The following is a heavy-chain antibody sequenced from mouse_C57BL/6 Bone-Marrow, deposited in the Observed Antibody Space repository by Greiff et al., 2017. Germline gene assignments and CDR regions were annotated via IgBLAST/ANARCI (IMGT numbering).Heavy chain of an antibody. Sequence: VQLQQSGAELVKPGASVKLSCTASGFNFKDYYMHWVKQRTEQGLEWIGRLDPEDGETKYAPKFQGKATITADTSSNPAYLQLSSLTSEDTAVYYCARNFYDSKSGHYAMDYWGQGTSVTVSS. V-gene: IGHV14-2*01. CDR1: GFNFKDYY. CDR3: ARNFYDSKSGHYAMDY. CDR2: LDPEDGET. D-gene: IGHD1-1*01. J-gene: IGHJ4*01.